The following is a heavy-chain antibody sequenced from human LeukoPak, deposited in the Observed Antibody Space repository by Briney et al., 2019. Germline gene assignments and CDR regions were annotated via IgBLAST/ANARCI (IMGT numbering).Heavy chain of an antibody. CDR3: ARGRAVAVLPRKDAFDI. CDR1: GGSFSGYY. V-gene: IGHV4-34*01. CDR2: INHSGST. D-gene: IGHD6-19*01. Sequence: KASETLSLTCAVYGGSFSGYYWSWIRQPPGKGLEWIGEINHSGSTNYNPSLKSRVTISVDTSKNQFSLKLSSVTAADTAVYYCARGRAVAVLPRKDAFDIWGQGTMVTVSS. J-gene: IGHJ3*02.